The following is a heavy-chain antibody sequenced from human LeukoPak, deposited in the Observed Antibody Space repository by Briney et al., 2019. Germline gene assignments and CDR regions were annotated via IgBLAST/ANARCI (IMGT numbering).Heavy chain of an antibody. Sequence: GGSLRLSCAASGFTFSSYAMHWVRQAPGKGLEWVAVISYDGSNKYYADSVKGRFTISRDNSKNTLYLQMNSLRAEDTAVYYCARGSRFLEWLSPDYYYGMDVWGQGTTVTVSS. CDR3: ARGSRFLEWLSPDYYYGMDV. CDR2: ISYDGSNK. V-gene: IGHV3-30-3*01. J-gene: IGHJ6*02. D-gene: IGHD3-3*01. CDR1: GFTFSSYA.